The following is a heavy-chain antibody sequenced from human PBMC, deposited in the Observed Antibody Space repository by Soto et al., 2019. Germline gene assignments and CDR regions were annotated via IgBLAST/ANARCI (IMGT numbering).Heavy chain of an antibody. D-gene: IGHD6-13*01. CDR1: GYSFAGYW. J-gene: IGHJ5*02. CDR2: IYPDNSDT. Sequence: GESLKISCKGSGYSFAGYWIAWVRQMPGKGLEWMGIIYPDNSDTRYSRSFQGQVTISADKSISTAYLQWSSLKASDTAIYYCARQVATAATVPLIWFAPWGQGTLVTVSS. V-gene: IGHV5-51*01. CDR3: ARQVATAATVPLIWFAP.